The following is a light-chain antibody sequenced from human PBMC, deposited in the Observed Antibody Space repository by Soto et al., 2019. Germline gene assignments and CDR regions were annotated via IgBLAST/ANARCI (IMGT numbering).Light chain of an antibody. CDR2: DVS. CDR3: CSYAGSYTYV. Sequence: QSVLAQPRSVSGSPGQSVTISCTGTSSDVGGYNYVSWYQQHPGKAPKLMIYDVSKRPSGVPDRFSGSKSGNTASLTISGLQAGDEADYYCCSYAGSYTYVFGTGT. J-gene: IGLJ1*01. V-gene: IGLV2-11*01. CDR1: SSDVGGYNY.